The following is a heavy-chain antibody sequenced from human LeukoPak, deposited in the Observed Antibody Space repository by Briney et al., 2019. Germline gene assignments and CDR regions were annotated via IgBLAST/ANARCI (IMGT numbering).Heavy chain of an antibody. V-gene: IGHV3-23*01. CDR1: GFTFSNFA. CDR2: ISGSGTSI. J-gene: IGHJ5*02. D-gene: IGHD3-16*01. Sequence: GGSLRLSCAASGFTFSNFAVVWVRQAPGKGLEWVCAISGSGTSIYYADSVRGRFTISRDNSKNTLYLQMNSLRDEDTAVYYCARDRGGYNWFDPWGQGTLVSVSS. CDR3: ARDRGGYNWFDP.